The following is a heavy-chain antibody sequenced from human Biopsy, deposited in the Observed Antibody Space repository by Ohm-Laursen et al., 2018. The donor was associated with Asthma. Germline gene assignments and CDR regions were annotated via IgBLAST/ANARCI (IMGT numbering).Heavy chain of an antibody. CDR1: GGSITSSSYY. J-gene: IGHJ4*02. Sequence: SQTLSLTCTVSGGSITSSSYYWGWIRQPPGKGMEWIGSMYHSGSPYYHPSLKSRATISVDMSKNHLSLKMSSVTAADTAVYFCVRHQYSSSWSTFDYWGQGALVTVSS. CDR3: VRHQYSSSWSTFDY. CDR2: MYHSGSP. D-gene: IGHD3-22*01. V-gene: IGHV4-39*01.